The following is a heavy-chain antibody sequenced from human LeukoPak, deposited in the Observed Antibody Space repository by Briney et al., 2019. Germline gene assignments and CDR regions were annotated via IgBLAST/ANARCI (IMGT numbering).Heavy chain of an antibody. V-gene: IGHV3-23*01. CDR1: GFTFSSYA. Sequence: GGSLRLSCAASGFTFSSYAMSWVRQAPGKGLEWVSAISGSGASTYYADSVKGRFTISRDNSKNTLYLQMNSLRVEDTAVYYCAKDPAVANTARRFQHWGQGTLVTVTS. D-gene: IGHD6-19*01. J-gene: IGHJ1*01. CDR2: ISGSGAST. CDR3: AKDPAVANTARRFQH.